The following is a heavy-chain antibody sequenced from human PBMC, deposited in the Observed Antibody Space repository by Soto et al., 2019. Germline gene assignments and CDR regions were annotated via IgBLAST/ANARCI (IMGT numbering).Heavy chain of an antibody. Sequence: SETLSLTCTVSGGSISSYYWSWIRQPPGKGLEWIGYIYYSGSTNYNPSLKSRVTISVDTSKNQFSLKLSSVTAADTAVYYCARSGWYDVFDIWGQGTMVTVSS. J-gene: IGHJ3*02. CDR3: ARSGWYDVFDI. CDR2: IYYSGST. D-gene: IGHD6-19*01. V-gene: IGHV4-59*01. CDR1: GGSISSYY.